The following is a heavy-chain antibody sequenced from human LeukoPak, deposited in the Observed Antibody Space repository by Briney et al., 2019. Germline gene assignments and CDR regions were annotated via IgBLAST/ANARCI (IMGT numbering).Heavy chain of an antibody. V-gene: IGHV4-39*01. CDR1: GGSISSSSYY. CDR3: ERHSGYSEYDYGY. Sequence: SETLSLTCTVSGGSISSSSYYWGWIRQPPGKGLEWIGYIYYSGITYYNPSLKSRVSISVDTSKNQFSLKLSSVTAADTGVYYCERHSGYSEYDYGYWGQGTVVTVSS. CDR2: IYYSGIT. D-gene: IGHD5-12*01. J-gene: IGHJ4*02.